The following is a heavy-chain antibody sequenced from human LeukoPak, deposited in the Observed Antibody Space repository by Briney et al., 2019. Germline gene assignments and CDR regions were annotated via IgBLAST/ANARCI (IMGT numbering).Heavy chain of an antibody. Sequence: QPGGSLRLSCAASGFTFSSYAMYWVRQAPGKGLEWVAVISYDVNNKYYADSVKGRFTISRDNSENTLYLQMNSLRAEDTAVYYCARSMRLFSYWGQGTLVTVSS. V-gene: IGHV3-30-3*01. CDR3: ARSMRLFSY. CDR2: ISYDVNNK. J-gene: IGHJ4*02. CDR1: GFTFSSYA. D-gene: IGHD3-22*01.